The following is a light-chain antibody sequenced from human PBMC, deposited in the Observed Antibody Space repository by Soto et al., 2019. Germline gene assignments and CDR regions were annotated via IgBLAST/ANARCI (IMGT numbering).Light chain of an antibody. V-gene: IGKV3-20*01. CDR3: QQYGSSPIT. J-gene: IGKJ5*01. CDR2: AAS. CDR1: QSVSSNF. Sequence: EIVLTQSPGTLSLSPGETATLSCRASQSVSSNFLAWYQQNTGQAPRLLISAASNRTTGIPDRFSGSGSGRDFTLTISRLEPEDFAVYYCQQYGSSPITFGQGTRLEIK.